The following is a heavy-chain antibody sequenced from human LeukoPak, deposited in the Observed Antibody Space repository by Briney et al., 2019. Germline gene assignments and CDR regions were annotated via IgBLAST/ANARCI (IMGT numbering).Heavy chain of an antibody. CDR3: ARAPQREAYNYVGY. D-gene: IGHD5-24*01. CDR1: GYTFTSYR. Sequence: GASVKVSCKASGYTFTSYRISRVRQAPGQGLEWMGWISAYNGNTNYAQKVQGRVTMTTDTSTSTAYMELRSLRSDDTAVYYCARAPQREAYNYVGYWGQGTLVTVSS. J-gene: IGHJ4*02. CDR2: ISAYNGNT. V-gene: IGHV1-18*01.